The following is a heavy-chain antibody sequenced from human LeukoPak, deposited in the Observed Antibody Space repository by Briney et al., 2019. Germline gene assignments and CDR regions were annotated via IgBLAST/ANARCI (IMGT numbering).Heavy chain of an antibody. CDR3: ARSTFLVTAPGLYYFDY. J-gene: IGHJ4*02. CDR1: GGSISRYY. CDR2: IYNSGST. Sequence: AETLSLTCTVSGGSISRYYWSWIRQPAGKGLEWIGHIYNSGSTNYNHSLKGRVTVSVATSKNQFSLHLRSVTAADTAVYYCARSTFLVTAPGLYYFDYWGQGTLVAVSS. V-gene: IGHV4-4*07. D-gene: IGHD6-13*01.